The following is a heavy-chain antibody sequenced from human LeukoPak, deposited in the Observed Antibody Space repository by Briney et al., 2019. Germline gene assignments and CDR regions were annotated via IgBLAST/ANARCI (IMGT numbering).Heavy chain of an antibody. Sequence: SETLSLTCTVSGGSISSYYWSWIRQPPGKGLEWIGYIYYSGSTNYNPSLKSRVTISVDTSKNQFSLKLSSVTAADTAVYYCARDPGLARGYYSFYFDYWGQGTLVTVSS. J-gene: IGHJ4*02. D-gene: IGHD3-22*01. CDR2: IYYSGST. CDR1: GGSISSYY. CDR3: ARDPGLARGYYSFYFDY. V-gene: IGHV4-59*01.